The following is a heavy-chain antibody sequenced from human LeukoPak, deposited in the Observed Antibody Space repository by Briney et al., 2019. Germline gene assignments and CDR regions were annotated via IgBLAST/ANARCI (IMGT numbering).Heavy chain of an antibody. Sequence: ASVNVSCKVSGYTLTELSMHWVRQAPGKGLEGMGGFDPEDGETIYAQKFQGRVTMTEDTSTDTAYMELSSLRSEDTAVYYCATDPLAAAALFAFDYWGQGTLVTVSS. CDR3: ATDPLAAAALFAFDY. D-gene: IGHD6-13*01. V-gene: IGHV1-24*01. CDR2: FDPEDGET. J-gene: IGHJ4*02. CDR1: GYTLTELS.